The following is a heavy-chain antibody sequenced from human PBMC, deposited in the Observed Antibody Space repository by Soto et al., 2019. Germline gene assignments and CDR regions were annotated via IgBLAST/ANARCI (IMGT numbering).Heavy chain of an antibody. CDR1: GFTFSSYA. CDR3: ARTFNVAVSGCRFDP. Sequence: PVGSLRLSCAASGFTFSSYAMSWVRQAPGKGLEWVSAISGSGGSTYYADSVKGRFTISRDNSKNTLYLQMNSLRAEDTAVYYCARTFNVAVSGCRFDPWGQGTLVTVSS. J-gene: IGHJ5*02. D-gene: IGHD6-19*01. V-gene: IGHV3-23*01. CDR2: ISGSGGST.